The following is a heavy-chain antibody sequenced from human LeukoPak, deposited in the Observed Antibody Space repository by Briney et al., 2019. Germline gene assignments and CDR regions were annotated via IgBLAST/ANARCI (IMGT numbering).Heavy chain of an antibody. V-gene: IGHV4-34*01. CDR1: GGSFSGYY. Sequence: SSETLSPTCAVYGGSFSGYYWSWIRQPPGKGLEWIGEINHSGSTNYNPSLKSRVTISVDTSKNQFSLKLSSVTAADTAVYFCARVGYSYVINDWSRTGLGAYPTKYYYHMDVWGKGTTVTVSS. CDR2: INHSGST. J-gene: IGHJ6*03. D-gene: IGHD5-18*01. CDR3: ARVGYSYVINDWSRTGLGAYPTKYYYHMDV.